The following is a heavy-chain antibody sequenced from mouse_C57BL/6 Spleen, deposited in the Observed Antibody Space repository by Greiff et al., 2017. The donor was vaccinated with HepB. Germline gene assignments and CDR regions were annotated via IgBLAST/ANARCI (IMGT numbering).Heavy chain of an antibody. CDR3: ARGGYYLYAMDY. D-gene: IGHD2-3*01. J-gene: IGHJ4*01. V-gene: IGHV8-12*01. Sequence: QVTLKECGPGILQSSQTLSLTCSFSGFSLSTSGMGVSWIRQPSGKGLEWLAHIYWDDDKRYNPSLKSRLTISKDTSRNQVFLKITSVDTADTATYYCARGGYYLYAMDYWGQGTSVTVSS. CDR1: GFSLSTSGMG. CDR2: IYWDDDK.